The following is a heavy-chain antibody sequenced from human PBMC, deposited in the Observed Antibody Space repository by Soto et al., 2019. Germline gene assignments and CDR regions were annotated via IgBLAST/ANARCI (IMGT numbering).Heavy chain of an antibody. V-gene: IGHV3-23*01. CDR1: GFTFSSYA. J-gene: IGHJ6*02. D-gene: IGHD6-25*01. Sequence: PGRSLRLSCAASGFTFSSYAMSWVRQAPGKGLEWVSAISGSGGSTYYADSVKGRFTISRDNSKNTLYLQMNSLRAEDTAVYYCAKRSPYSSGWPTYYYYGMDVWGQGTTVTVSS. CDR2: ISGSGGST. CDR3: AKRSPYSSGWPTYYYYGMDV.